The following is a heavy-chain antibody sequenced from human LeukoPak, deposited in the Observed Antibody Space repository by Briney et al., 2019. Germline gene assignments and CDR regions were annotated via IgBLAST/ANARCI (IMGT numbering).Heavy chain of an antibody. V-gene: IGHV4-59*01. CDR1: GGSISSYC. Sequence: SETLSLTCTVSGGSISSYCWSWIRQPPGKGLEWIGYIYYSGSTNYNPSLKSRVTISVDTSKNQFSLKLSSVTAADTAVYYCARDRDHYYGMDVWGQGTTVTVSS. CDR3: ARDRDHYYGMDV. CDR2: IYYSGST. J-gene: IGHJ6*02.